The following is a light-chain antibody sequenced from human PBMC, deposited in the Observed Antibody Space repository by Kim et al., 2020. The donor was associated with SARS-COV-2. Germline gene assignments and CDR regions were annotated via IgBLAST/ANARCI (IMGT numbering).Light chain of an antibody. CDR3: QQYYNLPYT. CDR2: WAS. Sequence: RATLNCKSSESVLYSSDNKNYLAWYQQKPGQAPKLLIYWASTRESGVPDRISGSGSGTDFTLTISSLQAEDVAFYYCQQYYNLPYTFGRGTKLEI. J-gene: IGKJ2*01. V-gene: IGKV4-1*01. CDR1: ESVLYSSDNKNY.